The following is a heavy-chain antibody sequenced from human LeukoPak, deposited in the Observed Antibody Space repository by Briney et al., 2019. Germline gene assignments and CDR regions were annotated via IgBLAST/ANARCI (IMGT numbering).Heavy chain of an antibody. CDR2: IKQDGSEK. Sequence: GGSLRLSCAASGFTFSSYWMSWVRQAPGKGLEWVANIKQDGSEKYYVDSVKGRFTISRDNAKNSLYLQMNSLRAEDTAVYYCARDLDGPNQIQPNPTCDYWGQGTLVTVSS. D-gene: IGHD5-18*01. J-gene: IGHJ4*02. CDR3: ARDLDGPNQIQPNPTCDY. V-gene: IGHV3-7*01. CDR1: GFTFSSYW.